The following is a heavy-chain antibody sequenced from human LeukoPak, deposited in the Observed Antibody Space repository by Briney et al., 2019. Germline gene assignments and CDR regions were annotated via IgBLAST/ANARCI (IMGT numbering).Heavy chain of an antibody. J-gene: IGHJ4*02. V-gene: IGHV4-61*01. CDR3: ARGIDTAMVTREKDYYDSSGYHYFDY. Sequence: SETLSLTCTVSGGSVSSGSYYWSWIRQPPGKGLEWIGYIYYSGNTNYNPSLKSRVTISVDTSKNQFSLKLSSVTAADTAVYYCARGIDTAMVTREKDYYDSSGYHYFDYWGQGTLVTVSS. CDR1: GGSVSSGSYY. CDR2: IYYSGNT. D-gene: IGHD3-22*01.